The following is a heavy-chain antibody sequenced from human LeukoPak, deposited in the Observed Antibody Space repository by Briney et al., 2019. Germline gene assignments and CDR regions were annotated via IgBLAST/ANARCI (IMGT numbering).Heavy chain of an antibody. Sequence: PSETLSLTCTVSGGSISSYYWSWIRQPPGKGLEWIGYIYYSGSTYYNPSLKSRVTISVDTSKNQISLKLSSVTAADTAVYYCARDENDPYYYYYGMDVWGQGTTVTVSS. CDR1: GGSISSYY. J-gene: IGHJ6*02. CDR3: ARDENDPYYYYYGMDV. CDR2: IYYSGST. V-gene: IGHV4-59*12.